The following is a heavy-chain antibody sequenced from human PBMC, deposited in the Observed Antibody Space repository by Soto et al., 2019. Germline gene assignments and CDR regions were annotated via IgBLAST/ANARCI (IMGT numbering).Heavy chain of an antibody. D-gene: IGHD3-16*01. V-gene: IGHV4-30-2*01. CDR1: DGSISSGGYS. CDR3: ARAPPGPAPRWGV. J-gene: IGHJ6*02. CDR2: IYPTGKT. Sequence: TLSLTCTVSDGSISSGGYSWSWIRQTPGKGLEWIGYIYPTGKTYYNPSLKNRATLSIDTSQNQFSLQLTSVTAAGTAVYYCARAPPGPAPRWGVWGHGTTVTVSS.